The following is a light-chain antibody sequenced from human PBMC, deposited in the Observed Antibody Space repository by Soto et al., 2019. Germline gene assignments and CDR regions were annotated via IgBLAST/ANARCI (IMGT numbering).Light chain of an antibody. CDR3: CSYAGSRTLFV. CDR2: EDS. V-gene: IGLV2-23*01. CDR1: SNDFGSYDL. Sequence: QCVLTQPASVSGCPGHSITISCTGTSNDFGSYDLVSWYQHHTCKAPKLIIYEDSKRPSGVPNRFSATKSGNTASLTISGLQAGDEAYYYCCSYAGSRTLFVFGTGTKVTLL. J-gene: IGLJ1*01.